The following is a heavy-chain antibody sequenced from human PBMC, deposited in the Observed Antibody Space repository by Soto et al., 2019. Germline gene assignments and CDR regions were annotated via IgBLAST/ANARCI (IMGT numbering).Heavy chain of an antibody. CDR1: GYTFTSYY. CDR2: INPSGGST. V-gene: IGHV1-46*01. J-gene: IGHJ3*02. Sequence: ASVKVSCKASGYTFTSYYMHWVRQAPGQGLEWMGIINPSGGSTSYAQKFQGRVTMTRDTSTSTVYMELSSLRSEDTAVYYCARYRGLYSGSPYDDFDIWGQGTMVTVSS. CDR3: ARYRGLYSGSPYDDFDI. D-gene: IGHD1-26*01.